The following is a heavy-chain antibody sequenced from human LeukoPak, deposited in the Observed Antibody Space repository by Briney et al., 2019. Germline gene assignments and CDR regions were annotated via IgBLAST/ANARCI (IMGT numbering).Heavy chain of an antibody. CDR1: GFTFSSYG. CDR2: ISGSGGST. J-gene: IGHJ4*02. CDR3: AKDRVDDSSGLGAHGY. V-gene: IGHV3-23*01. Sequence: GGSLRLSCAASGFTFSSYGMSWVRQAPGKGLEWVSAISGSGGSTYYADSVKSRFTISRDNSKNTLYLQMNSLRAEDTAVYYCAKDRVDDSSGLGAHGYCGQGHLVTVSS. D-gene: IGHD3-22*01.